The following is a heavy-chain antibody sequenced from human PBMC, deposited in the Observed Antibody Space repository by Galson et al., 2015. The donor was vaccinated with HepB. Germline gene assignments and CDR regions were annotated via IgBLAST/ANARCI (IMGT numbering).Heavy chain of an antibody. CDR1: GFTFSRLG. D-gene: IGHD1-1*01. CDR2: IGVRGTT. Sequence: SLRLSCAASGFTFSRLGMTWVRQAPGKGLECVSAIGVRGTTDYSDSVKGRFIISRDNSKNMLYLQMNNLRAEDTAVYYCAKGTTDIDYWSQGTLVTVSS. CDR3: AKGTTDIDY. V-gene: IGHV3-23*01. J-gene: IGHJ4*02.